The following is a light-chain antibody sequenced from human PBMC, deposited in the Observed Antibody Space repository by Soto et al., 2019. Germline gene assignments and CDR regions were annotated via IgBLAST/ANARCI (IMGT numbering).Light chain of an antibody. CDR2: KVS. Sequence: DIVMTQTPLSSPVTLGQPASISCRSSQRLVHTDGNTYFNWLQQRPGQPPRLLLYKVSTRFSGVPDRFTGSGAGTDFTLTMSRVEAEDVGVYYCMQTTQFPWTFGQGTKLEIK. CDR3: MQTTQFPWT. J-gene: IGKJ1*01. CDR1: QRLVHTDGNTY. V-gene: IGKV2-24*01.